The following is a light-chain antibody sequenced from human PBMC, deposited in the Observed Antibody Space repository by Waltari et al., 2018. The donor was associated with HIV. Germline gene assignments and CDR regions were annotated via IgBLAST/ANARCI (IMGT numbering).Light chain of an antibody. CDR3: SSHAGSNNYV. CDR2: EVS. V-gene: IGLV2-8*01. J-gene: IGLJ1*01. Sequence: QSALTQPPSASGSPGQSVTISFSGTSRYFGGYYYVPWYQQHPGKAPKLMIYEVSKRPSGVPDRFSGSKSGNTASLTVSGLQAEDEADYYCSSHAGSNNYVFGTGTKVTVL. CDR1: SRYFGGYYY.